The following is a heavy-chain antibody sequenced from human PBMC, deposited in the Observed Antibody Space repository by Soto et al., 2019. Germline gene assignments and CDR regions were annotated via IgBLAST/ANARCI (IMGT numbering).Heavy chain of an antibody. V-gene: IGHV3-30*18. CDR2: ISSDGSDK. D-gene: IGHD2-15*01. CDR3: AKGSEVARQELDY. Sequence: QVQLVESGGGVVQPGRSPRLYCAASGITFRNFGMHWVRQAPGKGLEWVAAISSDGSDKYYSDSVKGRFTISRDNSKNTLFLQMNSLRVEDTAVYYCAKGSEVARQELDYWGRGTLVTVSS. CDR1: GITFRNFG. J-gene: IGHJ4*02.